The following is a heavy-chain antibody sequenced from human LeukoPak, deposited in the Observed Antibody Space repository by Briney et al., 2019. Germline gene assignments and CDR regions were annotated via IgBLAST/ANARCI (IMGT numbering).Heavy chain of an antibody. CDR1: GGTFSSYA. Sequence: SVTVSCTASGGTFSSYAISWVRQAPGQGLEWMGGIIPIFGTANCAQKFQGRVTITADESTSTAYMELSSLRSEDTAVYYCARDAPPDYGGNTHPPPFDYWGQGTLVTVSS. D-gene: IGHD4-23*01. V-gene: IGHV1-69*13. CDR3: ARDAPPDYGGNTHPPPFDY. CDR2: IIPIFGTA. J-gene: IGHJ4*02.